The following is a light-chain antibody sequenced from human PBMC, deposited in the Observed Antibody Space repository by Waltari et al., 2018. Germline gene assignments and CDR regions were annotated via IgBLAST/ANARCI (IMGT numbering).Light chain of an antibody. CDR1: KLGHKY. CDR3: QAWHSSTVV. J-gene: IGLJ2*01. Sequence: SYELTQPPSVSVSPGQTASITCSGDKLGHKYACWYQQKPGQSPVLVMYQDNKRPSGIPERFSGSNSGNTATLTISGTQALDEADYYCQAWHSSTVVFGGGTKLTVL. CDR2: QDN. V-gene: IGLV3-1*01.